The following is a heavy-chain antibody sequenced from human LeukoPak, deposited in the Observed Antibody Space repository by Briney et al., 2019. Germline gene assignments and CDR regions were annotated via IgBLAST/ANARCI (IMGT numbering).Heavy chain of an antibody. CDR2: IWYDGSNK. CDR1: GFTFSSYG. V-gene: IGHV3-33*01. D-gene: IGHD3-16*01. CDR3: ARDASESDYGSTVPFDY. Sequence: GGSLRLSCAASGFTFSSYGVHWVRQAPGKGLEWVAVIWYDGSNKYYADSVKGRFTISRDNSKNTLYLQMNSLRAEDTAVYYCARDASESDYGSTVPFDYWGQGTLVTVSS. J-gene: IGHJ4*02.